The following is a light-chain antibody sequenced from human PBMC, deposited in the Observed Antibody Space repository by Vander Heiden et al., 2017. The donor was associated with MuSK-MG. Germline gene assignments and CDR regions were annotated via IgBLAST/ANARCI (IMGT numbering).Light chain of an antibody. CDR2: YDT. V-gene: IGLV3-21*04. Sequence: SYVLTQPPSGSVPPGKTATITCGGHKTGKTNVNRYQQKPGQAPVLVIAYDTDRPSVIPERFSGSKSANTATLSISGVEVGDEADYYCQVWDRDSDHVVFGGGTKLTVL. J-gene: IGLJ2*01. CDR3: QVWDRDSDHVV. CDR1: KTGKTN.